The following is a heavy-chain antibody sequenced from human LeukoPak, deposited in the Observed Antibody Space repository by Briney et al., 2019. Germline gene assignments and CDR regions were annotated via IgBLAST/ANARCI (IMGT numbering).Heavy chain of an antibody. D-gene: IGHD6-19*01. CDR1: GGTFSSYA. CDR2: IIPIFGTV. J-gene: IGHJ6*03. Sequence: ASVKVSCKTSGGTFSSYAISWVRQAPGQGLEWMGGIIPIFGTVNSAPKFQGRVTVTADKSTSTAYMELSSLRSEDTAVYYCATSVAGTARSYYYYYMDVWGKGTTVTVSS. CDR3: ATSVAGTARSYYYYYMDV. V-gene: IGHV1-69*06.